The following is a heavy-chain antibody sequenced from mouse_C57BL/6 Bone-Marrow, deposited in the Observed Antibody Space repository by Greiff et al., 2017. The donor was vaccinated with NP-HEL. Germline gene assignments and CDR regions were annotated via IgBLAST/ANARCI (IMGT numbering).Heavy chain of an antibody. CDR2: IDPSDSYT. J-gene: IGHJ2*01. CDR3: ARWVYYGKDFDY. D-gene: IGHD2-1*01. V-gene: IGHV1-59*01. CDR1: GYTFTSYW. Sequence: VQLQQPGAELVRPGTSVKLSCKASGYTFTSYWMHWVKQRPGQGLEWIGVIDPSDSYTNYNQKFKGKATLTVDTSSSTAYMQLSSLTSEDSAVYYCARWVYYGKDFDYWGQGTTLTVSS.